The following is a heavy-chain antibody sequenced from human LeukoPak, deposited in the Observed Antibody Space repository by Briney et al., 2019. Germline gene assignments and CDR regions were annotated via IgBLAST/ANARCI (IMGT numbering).Heavy chain of an antibody. V-gene: IGHV3-48*03. J-gene: IGHJ4*02. CDR3: ASLPKIQLWLGDY. CDR2: ISSSGSTI. CDR1: GFTFSSYE. Sequence: GGSLRLSCAASGFTFSSYEMNWVRHAPGKGLEWVSYISSSGSTIYYADSVKGRFTISRDNAKNSLYLQMNSLRAEDTAVYYCASLPKIQLWLGDYWGQGTLVTVSS. D-gene: IGHD5-18*01.